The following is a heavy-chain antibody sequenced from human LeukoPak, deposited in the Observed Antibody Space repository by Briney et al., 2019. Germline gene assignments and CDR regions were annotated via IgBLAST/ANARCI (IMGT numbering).Heavy chain of an antibody. J-gene: IGHJ3*02. V-gene: IGHV4-34*01. CDR3: ARTHIVVVPAATDDAFDI. D-gene: IGHD2-2*01. CDR2: INHSGIT. Sequence: ASETLSLTCAVYGGSFSGYYWSWIRQPPGKGLEWIGEINHSGITNYNPSLKSRVTISVDTSKNQFSLKLSSVTAADTAVYYCARTHIVVVPAATDDAFDIWGQGTMVTVSS. CDR1: GGSFSGYY.